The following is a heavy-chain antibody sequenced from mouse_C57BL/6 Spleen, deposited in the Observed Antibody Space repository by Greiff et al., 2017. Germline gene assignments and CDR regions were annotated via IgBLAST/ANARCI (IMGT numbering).Heavy chain of an antibody. J-gene: IGHJ1*03. Sequence: QVQLQQPGTELVKPGASVKLSCKASGYTFTSYWMHWVKQRPGQGLEWIGNINPSNGGTNYNEKFKSKATLTVDKSSSTAYMQLSSLTSEDSAVYYCAREKVYDPLYWYFDVWGTGTTVTVSS. CDR3: AREKVYDPLYWYFDV. D-gene: IGHD2-3*01. CDR1: GYTFTSYW. V-gene: IGHV1-53*01. CDR2: INPSNGGT.